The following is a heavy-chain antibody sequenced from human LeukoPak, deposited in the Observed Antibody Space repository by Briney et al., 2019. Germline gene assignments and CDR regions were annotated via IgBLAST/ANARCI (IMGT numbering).Heavy chain of an antibody. CDR1: GFTFSSHW. CDR2: INSDGSST. D-gene: IGHD3-22*01. CDR3: ARGYYDSSGHFDY. J-gene: IGHJ4*02. V-gene: IGHV3-74*01. Sequence: GGSLRLSCAASGFTFSSHWMHWVRQGPGKGLVWVSRINSDGSSTTYADSVKGRFTMSRDNAKNTLYLQMNSLRAEDTAVYYCARGYYDSSGHFDYWGQGTLVTVSS.